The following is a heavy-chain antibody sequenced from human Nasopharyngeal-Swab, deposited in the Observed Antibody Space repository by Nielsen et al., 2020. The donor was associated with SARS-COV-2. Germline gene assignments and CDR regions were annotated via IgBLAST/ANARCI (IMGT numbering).Heavy chain of an antibody. D-gene: IGHD1-1*01. CDR3: ARGRTTGSGGYYYSMDV. CDR2: ISAYNGNT. V-gene: IGHV1-18*01. J-gene: IGHJ6*02. Sequence: WVRQAPGQGLEWMGWISAYNGNTNYAQKLQGRVTMTTDTSTSTAYMELRSLRSDDTAVYYCARGRTTGSGGYYYSMDVWGQGTTVTVSS.